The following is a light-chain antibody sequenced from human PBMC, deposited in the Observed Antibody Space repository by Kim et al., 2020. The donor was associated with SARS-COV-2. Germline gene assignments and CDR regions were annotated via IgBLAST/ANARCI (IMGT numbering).Light chain of an antibody. Sequence: QSALTQPPSVSGSPGQSVTISCTGSSYDFGHHDHVSWYQQSPGTAPKLIIFEVTNRPSAVPDRFSGSRSDNTASLTISGLQPADEAEYYCTSYATTFTYVFGSGTKVTVL. V-gene: IGLV2-18*02. CDR3: TSYATTFTYV. CDR1: SYDFGHHDH. CDR2: EVT. J-gene: IGLJ1*01.